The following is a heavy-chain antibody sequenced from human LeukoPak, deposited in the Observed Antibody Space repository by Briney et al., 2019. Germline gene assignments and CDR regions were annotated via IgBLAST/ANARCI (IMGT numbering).Heavy chain of an antibody. CDR2: MNPNSGNT. V-gene: IGHV1-8*02. D-gene: IGHD3-16*01. CDR3: ARGRRLWGMDV. Sequence: ASVKVSCKASGYTFTSYGISWVRQATGQGLEWMGWMNPNSGNTGYAQKFQGRVTMTRNTSISTAYMELSSLRSEDTAVYYCARGRRLWGMDVWGKGTTVTVSS. CDR1: GYTFTSYG. J-gene: IGHJ6*03.